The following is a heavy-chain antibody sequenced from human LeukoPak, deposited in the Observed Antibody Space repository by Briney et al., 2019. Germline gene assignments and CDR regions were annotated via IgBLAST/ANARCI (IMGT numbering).Heavy chain of an antibody. Sequence: SVKVSFKASGGTFSSYAISWVRQAPGQGLEWMGGIIPIFGTANYPQKFQGRVTITADESTSTAYKELSSLRSEDTAVYYCAREATAAMGEFDYWGQGTLVTVSS. CDR3: AREATAAMGEFDY. CDR1: GGTFSSYA. CDR2: IIPIFGTA. V-gene: IGHV1-69*13. J-gene: IGHJ4*02. D-gene: IGHD2-2*01.